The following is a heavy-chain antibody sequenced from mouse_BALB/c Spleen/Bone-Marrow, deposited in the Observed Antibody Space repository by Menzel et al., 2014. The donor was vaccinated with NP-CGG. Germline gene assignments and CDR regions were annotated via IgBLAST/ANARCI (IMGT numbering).Heavy chain of an antibody. Sequence: EVQLQQSGPSLVKPSQTLSLTCSVTGDSITSGYWNWIRKFPGNKLEYMGYISYSGGTYYNPSLKSRISITRDTSKNQYYLQLNSVTTEDTATYYCARSRDYYGNSLDYWGQGTTLTVSS. CDR2: ISYSGGT. CDR3: ARSRDYYGNSLDY. CDR1: GDSITSGY. D-gene: IGHD2-1*01. V-gene: IGHV3-8*02. J-gene: IGHJ2*01.